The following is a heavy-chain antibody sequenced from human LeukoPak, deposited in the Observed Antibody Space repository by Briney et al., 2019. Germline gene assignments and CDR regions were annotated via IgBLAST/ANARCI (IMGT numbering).Heavy chain of an antibody. V-gene: IGHV4-34*01. Sequence: SETLSLTCAVYGGSFSDYYWSWIRQSPGKGLEWIGEINHSRSTNYNPSLKSRVTISVDTSKNQFSLKLNSVTAADTAVYYCASCSSTSWYAGDWFDPWGQGTLVTVSS. CDR1: GGSFSDYY. D-gene: IGHD2-2*01. CDR3: ASCSSTSWYAGDWFDP. CDR2: INHSRST. J-gene: IGHJ5*02.